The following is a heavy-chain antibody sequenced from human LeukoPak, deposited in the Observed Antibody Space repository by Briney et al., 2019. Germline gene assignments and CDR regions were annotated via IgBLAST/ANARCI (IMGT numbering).Heavy chain of an antibody. Sequence: GGSLRLPCEASGSTFSNNGLRWVRRAPGKGLEWVAFITSDGSNKDYANSVKGRFSIFRDNSKNTLYLQMNSLRTEDTAVYYCAKEPQGDWGQGTLVTVSS. J-gene: IGHJ4*02. V-gene: IGHV3-30*02. CDR3: AKEPQGD. CDR1: GSTFSNNG. CDR2: ITSDGSNK.